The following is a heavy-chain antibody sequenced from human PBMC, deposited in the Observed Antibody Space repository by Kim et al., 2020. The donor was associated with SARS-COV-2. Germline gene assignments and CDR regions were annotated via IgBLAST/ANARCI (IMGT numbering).Heavy chain of an antibody. CDR3: ARGKYHSSSWYGDY. CDR2: IKQDGSDK. Sequence: GGSLRLSCAASGFTFSSYWMSWVRQAPGKGLEWVANIKQDGSDKYYVDSVMGRFTISRDNAKNSLYLQMNSLRAEDTAVYYCARGKYHSSSWYGDYWGQGTLVTVSS. V-gene: IGHV3-7*01. CDR1: GFTFSSYW. J-gene: IGHJ4*02. D-gene: IGHD6-13*01.